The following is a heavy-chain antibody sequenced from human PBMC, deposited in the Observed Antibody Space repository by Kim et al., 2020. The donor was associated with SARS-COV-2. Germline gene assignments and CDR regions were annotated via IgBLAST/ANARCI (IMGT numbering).Heavy chain of an antibody. J-gene: IGHJ3*02. V-gene: IGHV3-11*01. D-gene: IGHD3-10*01. CDR3: ASGPFGNDAFDI. Sequence: YYADSVKGRFTISRDNAKNSLYLQMNSLRAEDTAVYYCASGPFGNDAFDIWGQGTMVTVSS.